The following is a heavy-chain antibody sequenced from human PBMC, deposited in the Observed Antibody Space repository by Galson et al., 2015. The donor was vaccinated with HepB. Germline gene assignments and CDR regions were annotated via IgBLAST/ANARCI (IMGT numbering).Heavy chain of an antibody. V-gene: IGHV3-48*02. D-gene: IGHD2/OR15-2a*01. CDR1: GFTFSSYT. J-gene: IGHJ4*02. CDR2: INTIGSAI. CDR3: ARGLLKTFDS. Sequence: SLGLSCAASGFTFSSYTMNWVRQAPGKGLEWVSYINTIGSAIYYADSVKGRFTISRDNAKNSLYLQLNSLRDDDTAVYYCARGLLKTFDSWGQGTLVTVSS.